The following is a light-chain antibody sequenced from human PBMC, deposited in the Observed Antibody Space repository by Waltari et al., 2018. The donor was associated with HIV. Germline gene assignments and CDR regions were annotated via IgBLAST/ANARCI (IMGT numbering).Light chain of an antibody. CDR1: QGIGSN. V-gene: IGKV1-9*01. CDR2: AAS. J-gene: IGKJ3*01. CDR3: QHLNTYPLFT. Sequence: DIQLTQSPSFMYASVGDRVTITCRASQGIGSNLAWYRQKPGQAPRLLIFAASTLESGVPSRFSGSGSGTDFALTIKSLQPEDFATYYCQHLNTYPLFTFGPGTTVDIK.